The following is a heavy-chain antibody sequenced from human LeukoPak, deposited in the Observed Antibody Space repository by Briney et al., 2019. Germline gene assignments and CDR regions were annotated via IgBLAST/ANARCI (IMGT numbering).Heavy chain of an antibody. D-gene: IGHD6-19*01. CDR3: ARDSSGWWKYYFDY. Sequence: SETLSLTCTVSGGSISSSSYYWGWIRQPPGKGLEWIGSIYYSGSTYYNPSLKSRVTISVDTSKNQFSLKLSSVTAADTAVYYCARDSSGWWKYYFDYWGQGTLVTVSS. J-gene: IGHJ4*02. V-gene: IGHV4-39*07. CDR2: IYYSGST. CDR1: GGSISSSSYY.